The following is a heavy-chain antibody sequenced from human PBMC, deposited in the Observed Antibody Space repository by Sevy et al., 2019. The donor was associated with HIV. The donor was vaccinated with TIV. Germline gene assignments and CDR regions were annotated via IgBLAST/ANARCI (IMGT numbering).Heavy chain of an antibody. J-gene: IGHJ6*02. CDR3: ARYCSGGNCCSLLPHYHYGMDV. D-gene: IGHD2-15*01. V-gene: IGHV3-7*01. CDR1: GFTFNMYW. Sequence: GESLKISCAASGFTFNMYWMTWVRQAPGKGLEWVANIKEDGSQKNVLDSVKGRFIISRDNAKESLYLQINSLRAEDTAVYYCARYCSGGNCCSLLPHYHYGMDVWGQGTTVTVSS. CDR2: IKEDGSQK.